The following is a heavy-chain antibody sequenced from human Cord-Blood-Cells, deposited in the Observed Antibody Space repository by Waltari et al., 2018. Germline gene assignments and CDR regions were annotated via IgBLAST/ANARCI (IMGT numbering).Heavy chain of an antibody. CDR2: IDYSGST. D-gene: IGHD6-19*01. J-gene: IGHJ2*01. CDR1: GASICRSSYY. CDR3: AKYSSGWYWYFDL. V-gene: IGHV4-39*01. Sequence: QLQLQESGPGLVKPSETLSPTCTASGASICRSSYYRGWIRQPPGKGLVGSGSIDYSGSTYYNPSLKSRVTISVDTSKNQFSLKLSSVTAADTAVYYCAKYSSGWYWYFDLWGRGTLVTVSS.